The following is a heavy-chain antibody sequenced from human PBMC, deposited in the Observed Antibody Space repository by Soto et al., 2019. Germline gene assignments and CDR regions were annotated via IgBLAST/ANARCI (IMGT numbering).Heavy chain of an antibody. V-gene: IGHV1-8*01. CDR1: GYTFTSYD. J-gene: IGHJ4*02. Sequence: ASVKVSCKASGYTFTSYDINWVRQATGQGLEWIGWMNPNSGNTGYAQKFQGRVTMTRNTSISTAYMELSSLRSEDTAVYYCARAHYDFWSGYRHSLFDYWGQGTLVTVSS. D-gene: IGHD3-3*01. CDR2: MNPNSGNT. CDR3: ARAHYDFWSGYRHSLFDY.